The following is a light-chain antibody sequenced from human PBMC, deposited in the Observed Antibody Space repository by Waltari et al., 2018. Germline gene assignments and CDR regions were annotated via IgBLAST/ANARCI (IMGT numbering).Light chain of an antibody. J-gene: IGLJ2*01. Sequence: SYELTQPPSVSVSPGQTASITCSGDNLADTYVSWYQLKPGQSPVLVIYQDSQRPSGIPGRFSGSNSGNTATLTISGTQAMDEADYYCQAWDSSTVVFGGGTKLTVL. CDR2: QDS. V-gene: IGLV3-1*01. CDR3: QAWDSSTVV. CDR1: NLADTY.